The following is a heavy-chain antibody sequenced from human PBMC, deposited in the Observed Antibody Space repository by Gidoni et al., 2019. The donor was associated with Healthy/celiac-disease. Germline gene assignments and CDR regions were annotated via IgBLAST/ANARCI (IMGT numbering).Heavy chain of an antibody. Sequence: QVQLVQSGAEVKKPGSSVKVSCKASGGTFSSYTISWVRQAPGQGLEWMGRIIPILGIANYAQKFQGRVTITADKSTSTAYMELSSLRSEDTAVYYCARVTVTTHYGMDVWGQGTTVTVSS. CDR3: ARVTVTTHYGMDV. CDR2: IIPILGIA. D-gene: IGHD4-4*01. CDR1: GGTFSSYT. J-gene: IGHJ6*02. V-gene: IGHV1-69*02.